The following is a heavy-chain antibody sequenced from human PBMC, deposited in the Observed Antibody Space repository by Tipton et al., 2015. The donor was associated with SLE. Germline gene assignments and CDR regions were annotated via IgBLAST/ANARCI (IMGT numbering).Heavy chain of an antibody. D-gene: IGHD1-26*01. CDR3: ARGRRGSGSYFDY. V-gene: IGHV1-8*02. CDR1: GYTFTSYG. J-gene: IGHJ4*02. Sequence: QVQPVQSGAEVKKPWASVKVSCKASGYTFTSYGISWVRQAPGQGLEWMGWMNPNSGNTGYAQKFQGRVTMTRNTSISTAYMELSSLRSEDTAVYYCARGRRGSGSYFDYWGQGTLVTVSS. CDR2: MNPNSGNT.